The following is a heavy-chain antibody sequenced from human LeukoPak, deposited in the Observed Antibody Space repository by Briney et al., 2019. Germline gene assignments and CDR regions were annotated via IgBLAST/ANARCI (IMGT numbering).Heavy chain of an antibody. CDR1: GGTFSGFS. D-gene: IGHD1-26*01. V-gene: IGHV1-69*13. CDR3: ARGAILGATTGHQTGPLDY. Sequence: SVKVSCKASGGTFSGFSISWVRQAPGRGLEWMGAIIPIYGTANYAQNFQGRVTITADESTSTAYMEVSSQRSDDTAVYYCARGAILGATTGHQTGPLDYWGQGTLVTVSS. CDR2: IIPIYGTA. J-gene: IGHJ4*02.